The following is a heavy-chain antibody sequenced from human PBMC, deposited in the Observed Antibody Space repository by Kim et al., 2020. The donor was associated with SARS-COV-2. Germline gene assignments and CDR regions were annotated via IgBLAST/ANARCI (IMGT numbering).Heavy chain of an antibody. CDR2: IYHSGST. Sequence: SETLSLTCAVCGGSISSSNWWSWVRQPPGKGLEWIGEIYHSGSTNYNPSLKSRVTISVDKSKNQFSLKLSSVTAADTAVYYCASKGATITLDYWGQGTLVTVSS. D-gene: IGHD1-26*01. J-gene: IGHJ4*02. V-gene: IGHV4-4*02. CDR3: ASKGATITLDY. CDR1: GGSISSSNW.